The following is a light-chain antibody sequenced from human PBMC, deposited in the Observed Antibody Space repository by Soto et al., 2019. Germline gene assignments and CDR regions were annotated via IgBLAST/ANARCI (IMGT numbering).Light chain of an antibody. CDR3: QQYGRAPRT. CDR1: QSVSSNY. CDR2: GAS. Sequence: EIVLTQSPGTLSLSPGERATLSCRASQSVSSNYLAWYQQKPGQAPRLLIYGASSRATDIPDRFSGSGSGTDCTLTISRLEPEDLAVYYCQQYGRAPRTFGQGTKLEIK. J-gene: IGKJ2*01. V-gene: IGKV3-20*01.